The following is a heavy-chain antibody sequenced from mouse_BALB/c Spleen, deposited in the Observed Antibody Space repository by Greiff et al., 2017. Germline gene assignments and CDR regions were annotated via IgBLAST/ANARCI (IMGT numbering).Heavy chain of an antibody. CDR3: ARGRRREGGYYFDY. V-gene: IGHV5-4*02. J-gene: IGHJ2*01. D-gene: IGHD2-12*01. Sequence: EVKLMESGGGLVKPGGSLKLSCAASGFTFSDYYMYWVRQTPEKRLEWVATISDGGSYTYYPDSVKGRFTISRDNAKNNLYLQMSSLKSEDTAMYYCARGRRREGGYYFDYWGQGTTLTVSS. CDR2: ISDGGSYT. CDR1: GFTFSDYY.